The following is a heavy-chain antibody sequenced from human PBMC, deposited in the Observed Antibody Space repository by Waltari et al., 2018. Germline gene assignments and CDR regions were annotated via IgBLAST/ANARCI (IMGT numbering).Heavy chain of an antibody. D-gene: IGHD6-19*01. J-gene: IGHJ2*01. Sequence: EVQLVESGGGLVKPGGSLRLSCAASGFTFRSYSMNWVRQAPGKGLEWVSSISSSSSYIYYADCVKGRFTIARDNAKNSLYLQMNSLRAEDTAVYYCARSGYSSGWRSWYFDLWGRGTLVTVSS. CDR2: ISSSSSYI. CDR1: GFTFRSYS. CDR3: ARSGYSSGWRSWYFDL. V-gene: IGHV3-21*01.